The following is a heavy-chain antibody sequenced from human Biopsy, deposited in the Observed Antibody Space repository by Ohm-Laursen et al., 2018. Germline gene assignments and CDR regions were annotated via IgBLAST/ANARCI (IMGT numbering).Heavy chain of an antibody. CDR1: GGSISSGNDY. J-gene: IGHJ4*02. V-gene: IGHV4-31*03. D-gene: IGHD5/OR15-5a*01. CDR3: ARVSVDRVSTIID. Sequence: TLSLTCTVSGGSISSGNDYWSWIRQHPGKGLEWIGYIYYSGSTYYTPSLKSRVIISLDTSKNQFSLKLSSVIAADTAVYYCARVSVDRVSTIIDWGQGTLVTVSS. CDR2: IYYSGST.